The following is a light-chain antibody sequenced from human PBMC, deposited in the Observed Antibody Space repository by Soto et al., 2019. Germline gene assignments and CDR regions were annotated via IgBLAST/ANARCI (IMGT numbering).Light chain of an antibody. CDR2: SAS. CDR1: QGVRDD. V-gene: IGKV1-6*01. Sequence: IRMTQSPSSLSESVGDRVTITCRASQGVRDDVGWYQQKPGKAPKLLIYSASTLQSGVPSRFSGSGSGTDFTLTISGLQHEDFPTYYCLHESNYPLTFGGGTKVDIK. CDR3: LHESNYPLT. J-gene: IGKJ4*01.